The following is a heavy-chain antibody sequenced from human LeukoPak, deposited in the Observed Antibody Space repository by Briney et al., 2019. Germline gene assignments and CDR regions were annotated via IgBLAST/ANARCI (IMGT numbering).Heavy chain of an antibody. CDR2: INVGNGNT. D-gene: IGHD6-19*01. J-gene: IGHJ4*02. V-gene: IGHV1-3*03. CDR3: ARVVKYSSGPLTDLLPYYLDY. CDR1: GYTFTSNA. Sequence: ASVKVSCKASGYTFTSNAMHWVRQAPGQRLEWMGWINVGNGNTKYSQEFQGRVTITRDTSASTAYMELSSLRSEDMAVYYCARVVKYSSGPLTDLLPYYLDYWGQGTLVTVSS.